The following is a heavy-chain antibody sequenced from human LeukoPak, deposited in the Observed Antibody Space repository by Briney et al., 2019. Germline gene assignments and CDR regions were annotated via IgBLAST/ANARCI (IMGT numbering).Heavy chain of an antibody. Sequence: GESLQISCKGSGCRFTSYWIGWVRQMPGKRLEWMGIIYPDDSDTRYSPSFQGQVTISADKSISTAYLQWSSLKASDTAMYYCAIGGDSTTSCYRCFNYWGQGTLVTVSS. CDR1: GCRFTSYW. CDR2: IYPDDSDT. CDR3: AIGGDSTTSCYRCFNY. J-gene: IGHJ4*02. D-gene: IGHD2-2*02. V-gene: IGHV5-51*01.